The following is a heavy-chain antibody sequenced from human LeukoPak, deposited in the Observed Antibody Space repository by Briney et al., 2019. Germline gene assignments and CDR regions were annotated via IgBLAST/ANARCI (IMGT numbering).Heavy chain of an antibody. CDR1: GFTFSSYG. Sequence: QTGRSLRLSCAASGFTFSSYGMHWVRQAPGKGLEWVAVISYDGSNKYYADSVKGRFTISRDTSKSTLYLQMNSLRAEDTAVYYCAKAVDDYGDYYYYGVDVWGQGTTVTVSS. D-gene: IGHD4-17*01. J-gene: IGHJ6*02. CDR2: ISYDGSNK. CDR3: AKAVDDYGDYYYYGVDV. V-gene: IGHV3-30*18.